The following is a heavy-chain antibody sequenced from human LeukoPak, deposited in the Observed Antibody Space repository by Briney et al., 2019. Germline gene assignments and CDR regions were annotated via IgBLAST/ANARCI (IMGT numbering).Heavy chain of an antibody. CDR3: ARLPRYGGYDHFDY. J-gene: IGHJ4*02. CDR2: IYYRGNT. Sequence: SETLSLTCTVSGDSIDSYYWSWLRQPPGKGLEWIGYIYYRGNTSYNPFLKSRVTISVDTSKNQFSLKLNSVTAADPAVYYCARLPRYGGYDHFDYWGQGILGIVSS. CDR1: GDSIDSYY. D-gene: IGHD5-12*01. V-gene: IGHV4-59*12.